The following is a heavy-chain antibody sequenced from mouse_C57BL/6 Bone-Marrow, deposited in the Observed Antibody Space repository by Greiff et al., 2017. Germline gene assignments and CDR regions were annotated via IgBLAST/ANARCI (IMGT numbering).Heavy chain of an antibody. CDR3: AGERTMVTTGCHYFAY. CDR2: IYPRSGNT. Sequence: QVQLQQSGAELARPGASVKLSCKASGYTFTSYGISWVKQRTGQGLEWIGEIYPRSGNTYYNEKFKGKATLTADKSSSTAYMELRSLTSEDSAVFFCAGERTMVTTGCHYFAYWGQGTTLTVSS. V-gene: IGHV1-81*01. CDR1: GYTFTSYG. D-gene: IGHD2-2*01. J-gene: IGHJ2*01.